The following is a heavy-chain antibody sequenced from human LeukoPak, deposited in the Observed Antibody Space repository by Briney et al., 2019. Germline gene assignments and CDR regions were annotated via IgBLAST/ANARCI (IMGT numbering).Heavy chain of an antibody. V-gene: IGHV4-59*01. J-gene: IGHJ6*02. D-gene: IGHD1-7*01. CDR2: MYYSGST. CDR3: ARGVELYGMDV. Sequence: SETLSLTCTVSGASISSYYWSWIRQPPGKGLEWIGYMYYSGSTNYNPSLKSRVTISVDTSNNQFSLKLSSVTAADTAVYYCARGVELYGMDVWGQGTTVTVSS. CDR1: GASISSYY.